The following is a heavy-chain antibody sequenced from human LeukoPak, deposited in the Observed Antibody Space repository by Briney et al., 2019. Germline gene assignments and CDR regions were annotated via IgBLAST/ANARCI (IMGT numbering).Heavy chain of an antibody. D-gene: IGHD3-3*01. J-gene: IGHJ4*02. CDR1: GFTFSSSE. CDR2: ISYDGSNK. V-gene: IGHV3-30*04. Sequence: PGGSLRLSCAASGFTFSSSEMNWVRQAPGKGLEWVAVISYDGSNKYYADSVKGRFTISRDNSKNTLYLQMNSLRAEDTAVYYCARDRDNYDFWSGLTSYYFDYWGQGTLVTVSS. CDR3: ARDRDNYDFWSGLTSYYFDY.